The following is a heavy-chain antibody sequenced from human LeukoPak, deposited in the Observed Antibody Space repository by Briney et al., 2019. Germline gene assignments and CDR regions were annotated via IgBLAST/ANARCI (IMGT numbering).Heavy chain of an antibody. CDR2: ISCSGSA. CDR3: ARDSTSMYYFDF. V-gene: IGHV4-39*07. J-gene: IGHJ4*02. D-gene: IGHD6-13*01. Sequence: PSETLSLTCTVSGGSISSSRDFWGWIRQPPGRGLEWIGTISCSGSAYYNPSLKSRVTISLDTSKNQFSLKLSSVTAADTAVYYCARDSTSMYYFDFWGQGSLVTVSS. CDR1: GGSISSSRDF.